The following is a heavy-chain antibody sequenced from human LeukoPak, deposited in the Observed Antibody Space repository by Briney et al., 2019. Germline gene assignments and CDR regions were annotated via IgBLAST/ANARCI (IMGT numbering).Heavy chain of an antibody. V-gene: IGHV3-7*01. CDR1: GFTFSSYW. CDR2: IKQDGSEK. D-gene: IGHD3-3*01. J-gene: IGHJ4*02. CDR3: VRDFRFLDDY. Sequence: GGSLRLSCAASGFTFSSYWMSWVRQAPGKGLEWVANIKQDGSEKYYVDSVKGRFTISRDNAKNPLYLQMNSVRAEDTAVYYCVRDFRFLDDYWGQGTLVSVSS.